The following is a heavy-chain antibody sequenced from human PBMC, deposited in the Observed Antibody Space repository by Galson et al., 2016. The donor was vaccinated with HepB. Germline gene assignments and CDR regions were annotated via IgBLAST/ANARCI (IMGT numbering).Heavy chain of an antibody. J-gene: IGHJ6*02. CDR1: GFTFSSYA. V-gene: IGHV3-23*01. Sequence: SLRLSCAASGFTFSSYAMSWVRQAPGKGLEWVSGISGTGGSTYYADCVKGRFTISRDNSRNTVYLQMNSLRAEDTAVYYCAKDNFDWSYYYYGMDVWGQGTTVTVSS. CDR2: ISGTGGST. CDR3: AKDNFDWSYYYYGMDV. D-gene: IGHD3-9*01.